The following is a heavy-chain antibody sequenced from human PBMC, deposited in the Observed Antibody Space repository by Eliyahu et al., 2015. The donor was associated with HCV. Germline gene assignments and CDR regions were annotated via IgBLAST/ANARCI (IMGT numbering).Heavy chain of an antibody. Sequence: EVQLVESGGGLVQPGGSLRXSCAASGFXFSSYEMTXVRXAPGKGLGWVSYISSSGSTIYYADSVKGRFTISRDNAKNSLYLQMNSLRAEDTAVYYCARSGAGSYFNPYYYGMDVWGQGTTVTVSS. J-gene: IGHJ6*02. CDR3: ARSGAGSYFNPYYYGMDV. CDR2: ISSSGSTI. V-gene: IGHV3-48*03. CDR1: GFXFSSYE. D-gene: IGHD1-26*01.